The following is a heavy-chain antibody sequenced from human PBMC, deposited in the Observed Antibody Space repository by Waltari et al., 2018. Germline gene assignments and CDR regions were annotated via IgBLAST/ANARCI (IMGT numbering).Heavy chain of an antibody. Sequence: QVQLIQSGAEVKKPGASMKVSCRAYGYTFTGFYLHWVRQAPGQGLEWLGGIGPHSGDAYIAQKFQGRLALTRDSSLDTAYMELTGLTRKDAAVYYCAREGNGFAFDYWGRGTTVSVS. CDR1: GYTFTGFY. D-gene: IGHD6-25*01. CDR2: IGPHSGDA. CDR3: AREGNGFAFDY. V-gene: IGHV1-2*02. J-gene: IGHJ3*01.